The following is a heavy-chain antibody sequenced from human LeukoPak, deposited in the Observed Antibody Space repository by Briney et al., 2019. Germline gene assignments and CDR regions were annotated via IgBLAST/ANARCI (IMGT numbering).Heavy chain of an antibody. CDR1: GFTFSSYG. V-gene: IGHV3-30*18. D-gene: IGHD3-22*01. CDR2: ISYDGSNK. Sequence: GGSLRLSCAASGFTFSSYGMHWVRQAPGKGLEWVAVISYDGSNKYYADSVKGRFTISRDNSKNTLYLQMNSLRAEDTAVYYCAKVLTYYYDSSGYEDPFDYWGQGTLVTVSS. J-gene: IGHJ4*02. CDR3: AKVLTYYYDSSGYEDPFDY.